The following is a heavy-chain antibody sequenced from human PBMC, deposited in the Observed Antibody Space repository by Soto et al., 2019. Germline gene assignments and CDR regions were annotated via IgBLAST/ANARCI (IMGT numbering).Heavy chain of an antibody. CDR1: GFTFSSYA. CDR2: ISGSGGST. J-gene: IGHJ4*02. Sequence: GGSLRLSCAASGFTFSSYAMSWVRQAPGKGLEWVSAISGSGGSTYYADSVKGRFTISRDNSKNTLYLQMNSLRAEDTAVYYCAKDRGGGGSYYATYFDYWGQGTLVTVSS. D-gene: IGHD1-26*01. V-gene: IGHV3-23*01. CDR3: AKDRGGGGSYYATYFDY.